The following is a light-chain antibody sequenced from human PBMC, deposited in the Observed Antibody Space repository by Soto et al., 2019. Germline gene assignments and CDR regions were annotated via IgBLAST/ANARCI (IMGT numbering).Light chain of an antibody. V-gene: IGKV3-11*01. CDR2: DAS. J-gene: IGKJ4*01. CDR1: QSVSRY. Sequence: EIVLTQSPATLSLSPGERATLSCRASQSVSRYLDWYQQKPGQAPRLLIYDASNRATGIPARFSGSGSGTDFTLTISSLEPEDFAVYYCQQRSNWPLTFGGGNKVEI. CDR3: QQRSNWPLT.